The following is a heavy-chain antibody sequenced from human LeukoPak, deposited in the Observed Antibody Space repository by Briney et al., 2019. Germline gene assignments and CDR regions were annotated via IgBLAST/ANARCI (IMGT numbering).Heavy chain of an antibody. CDR2: IYYSGST. V-gene: IGHV4-30-4*01. CDR1: GGSTSSGDYY. J-gene: IGHJ5*02. CDR3: ARVSVGSNNWFDP. D-gene: IGHD2-15*01. Sequence: SETLSLTCTVSGGSTSSGDYYWSWIRQPPGKGLEWIGYIYYSGSTYYNPSLKSRVTISVDTSKNQFSLKLSSVTAADTAVYYCARVSVGSNNWFDPWGQGTLVTVSS.